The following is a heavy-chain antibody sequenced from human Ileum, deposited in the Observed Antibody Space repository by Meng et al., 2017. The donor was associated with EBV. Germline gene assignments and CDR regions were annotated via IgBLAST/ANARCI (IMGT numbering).Heavy chain of an antibody. CDR1: GDSISNEHW. J-gene: IGHJ4*02. Sequence: VRVQGSGPGLVGPSGTLSLTCSVSGDSISNEHWWSWVRQSPGKGLEWIGEIHHTRGPNYNPSLKSRVIISVDKSNNHFSLRLSAVTAADTAVYYCASNGAFSLDHWGQGTLVTVSS. D-gene: IGHD2-8*01. CDR3: ASNGAFSLDH. V-gene: IGHV4-4*02. CDR2: IHHTRGP.